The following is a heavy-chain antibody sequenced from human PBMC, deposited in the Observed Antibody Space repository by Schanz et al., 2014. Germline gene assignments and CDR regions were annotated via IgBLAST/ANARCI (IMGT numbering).Heavy chain of an antibody. V-gene: IGHV1-2*02. D-gene: IGHD3-10*01. CDR2: LNPDRGET. Sequence: QVQLVQSGAEVKKPGASVKVSCKTSGYSFSDYFIHWVRQAPGQGLEWMGWLNPDRGETLYAQRFQGRVTLTRDTSIRTAYMDLRSLLSDDAAVYFCARGGVLVLPPGTVKKGNDYWGQGTLVTVSS. CDR3: ARGGVLVLPPGTVKKGNDY. J-gene: IGHJ4*02. CDR1: GYSFSDYF.